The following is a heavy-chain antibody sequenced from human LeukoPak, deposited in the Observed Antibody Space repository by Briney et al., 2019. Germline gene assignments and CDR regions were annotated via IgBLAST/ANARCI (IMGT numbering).Heavy chain of an antibody. CDR2: INPSGGST. J-gene: IGHJ4*02. V-gene: IGHV1-46*01. CDR3: ASALGWFGALTFDY. Sequence: ASVTVSCKASGYTFTSYYIHWVRQAPGQGREWMGIINPSGGSTSYAQKFQGRVTMTRDTSTTTVYMELSSLRSEDTAVYYCASALGWFGALTFDYWGQGTLVTVSS. CDR1: GYTFTSYY. D-gene: IGHD3-10*01.